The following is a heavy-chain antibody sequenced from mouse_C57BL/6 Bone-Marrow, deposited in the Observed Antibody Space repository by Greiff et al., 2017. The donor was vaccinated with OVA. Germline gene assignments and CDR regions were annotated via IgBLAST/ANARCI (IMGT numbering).Heavy chain of an antibody. CDR3: ARRAPYWYFDV. J-gene: IGHJ1*03. Sequence: EVKLMESGGDLVKPGGSLKLSCAASGFTFSSYGMSWVRQTPDKRLEWVATISSGGSYTYYPDSVKGRFTISRDNAKNTLYLQMSSLKSEDTAMXYCARRAPYWYFDVWGTGTTVTVSS. D-gene: IGHD3-1*01. CDR2: ISSGGSYT. CDR1: GFTFSSYG. V-gene: IGHV5-6*02.